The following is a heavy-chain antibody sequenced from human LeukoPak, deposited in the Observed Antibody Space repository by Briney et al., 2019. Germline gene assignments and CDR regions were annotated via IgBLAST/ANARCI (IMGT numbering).Heavy chain of an antibody. CDR2: INHSGST. CDR1: GGSISSGASD. D-gene: IGHD6-13*01. J-gene: IGHJ5*02. CDR3: ARDIAAGGYNWFDP. V-gene: IGHV4-31*03. Sequence: SQTLSLTCTVSGGSISSGASDWGWIRQHPKRGLEWVGYINHSGSTYYNPSLGSRVTMSVDTSKNQFSLKPSSVTAADTAVYYCARDIAAGGYNWFDPWGQGILVTVSS.